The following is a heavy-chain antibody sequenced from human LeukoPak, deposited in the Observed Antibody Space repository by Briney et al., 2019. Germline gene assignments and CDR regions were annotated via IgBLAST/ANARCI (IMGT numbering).Heavy chain of an antibody. D-gene: IGHD4-17*01. J-gene: IGHJ4*02. Sequence: PGGSLRLSCAASGFTSSSYAMHWVRQAPGKGLEWVAVIWYDGSNKYYADSVKGRFTISRDNSKNTLYLQMNSLRAEDTAVYYCARDPDPNSYGDYGGYYFDYWGQGTLVTVSS. V-gene: IGHV3-30*04. CDR3: ARDPDPNSYGDYGGYYFDY. CDR2: IWYDGSNK. CDR1: GFTSSSYA.